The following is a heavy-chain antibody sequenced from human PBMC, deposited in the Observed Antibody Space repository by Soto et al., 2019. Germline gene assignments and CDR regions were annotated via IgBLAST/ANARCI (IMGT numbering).Heavy chain of an antibody. V-gene: IGHV3-48*03. CDR2: ISSSGSTI. CDR3: ATSRVPRAFDI. CDR1: GFTFSSYE. Sequence: GSLRLSCAASGFTFSSYEMNWVRQAPGKGLEWVSYISSSGSTIYYADSVKGRFTISRDNAKNSLYLQMNSLRAEDTAVYYCATSRVPRAFDIWGQGTMVTVSS. D-gene: IGHD1-1*01. J-gene: IGHJ3*02.